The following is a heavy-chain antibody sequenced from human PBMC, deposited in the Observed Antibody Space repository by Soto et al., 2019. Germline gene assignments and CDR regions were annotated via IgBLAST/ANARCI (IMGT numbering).Heavy chain of an antibody. CDR1: GGTFSSYA. J-gene: IGHJ6*02. CDR2: IIPIFGTA. V-gene: IGHV1-69*12. Sequence: QVQLVQSGAEVKKPGSSVKVSCKASGGTFSSYAISWVRQAPGQGLEWMGGIIPIFGTANYAQKFQGRVTITGDESTSTAYMELSSLRSEDTAVYYCGSVDNAIFYYYHRMDVWGQGTTVTVSS. D-gene: IGHD5-18*01. CDR3: GSVDNAIFYYYHRMDV.